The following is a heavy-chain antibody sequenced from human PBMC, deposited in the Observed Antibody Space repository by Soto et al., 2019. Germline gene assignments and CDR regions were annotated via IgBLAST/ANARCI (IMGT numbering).Heavy chain of an antibody. CDR1: GGSISSYY. CDR3: ARVSTVTTLFDY. V-gene: IGHV4-59*01. CDR2: IYYSGST. J-gene: IGHJ4*02. D-gene: IGHD4-17*01. Sequence: SETLSLTCTVSGGSISSYYWSWIRQPPGKGLEWIGYIYYSGSTNYNPSLKSRVTISVDTSKNQFSLKLSSVTAADTAVYYCARVSTVTTLFDYWGRGTLVTVSS.